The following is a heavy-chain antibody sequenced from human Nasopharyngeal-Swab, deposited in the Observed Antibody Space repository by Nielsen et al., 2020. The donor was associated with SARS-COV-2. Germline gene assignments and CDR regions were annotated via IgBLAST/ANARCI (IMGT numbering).Heavy chain of an antibody. V-gene: IGHV4-34*01. D-gene: IGHD3-22*01. CDR2: INHSGST. Sequence: WIRQPPGKGLKWIGEINHSGSTNYNPSLKSRVTISVDTSKNQFSLKLTSVTAADTAVYYCARAEPSGGWYYYDSSGYYYGYWGQGTLVTVS. CDR3: ARAEPSGGWYYYDSSGYYYGY. J-gene: IGHJ4*02.